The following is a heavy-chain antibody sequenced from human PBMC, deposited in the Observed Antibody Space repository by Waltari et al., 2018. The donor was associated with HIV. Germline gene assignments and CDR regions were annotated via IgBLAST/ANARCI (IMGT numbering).Heavy chain of an antibody. Sequence: QVQLQQWGAGLLKPSETLSLTCAVYGGSFSDYYWTWIRQPPGKGLEWIGEINHSGSTNYKPPLKSRVTISVDTSKNQFSLKLSSVTAADTAVYYCARRVFRFCSSTTCLDYWGQGTLVTVSS. CDR1: GGSFSDYY. CDR3: ARRVFRFCSSTTCLDY. CDR2: INHSGST. J-gene: IGHJ4*02. D-gene: IGHD2-2*01. V-gene: IGHV4-34*01.